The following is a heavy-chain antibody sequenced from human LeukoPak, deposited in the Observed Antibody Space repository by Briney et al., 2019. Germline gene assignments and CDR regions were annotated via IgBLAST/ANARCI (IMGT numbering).Heavy chain of an antibody. CDR1: GGSFSGYY. Sequence: PSETLSLTCAVYGGSFSGYYWSWIRQPPGKGLEWIGEINHSGSTNYNPSLKSRVTISVDTSKNQFSLKLSSVTAADTAVYYCARGYNWFDPWGQGTLSPSPQ. J-gene: IGHJ5*02. CDR3: ARGYNWFDP. CDR2: INHSGST. V-gene: IGHV4-34*01.